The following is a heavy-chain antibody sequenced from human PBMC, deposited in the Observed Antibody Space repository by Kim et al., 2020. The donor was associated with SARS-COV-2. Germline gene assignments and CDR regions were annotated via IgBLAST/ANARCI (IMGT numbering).Heavy chain of an antibody. D-gene: IGHD1-7*01. Sequence: GGSLRLSCAASGFTFDAYAMHWVRQAPGKGLEWVAGIDWNSVRIDYAYSVKGRFTISRDNAKNSLFLEMNSLRAEDTAVYYCTTDIGYNWNYVLDSWGQG. J-gene: IGHJ4*02. CDR3: TTDIGYNWNYVLDS. CDR1: GFTFDAYA. V-gene: IGHV3-9*01. CDR2: IDWNSVRI.